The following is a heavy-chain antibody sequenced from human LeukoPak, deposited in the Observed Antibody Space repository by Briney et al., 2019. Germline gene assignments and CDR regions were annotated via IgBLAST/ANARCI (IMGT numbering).Heavy chain of an antibody. CDR2: INHSGST. CDR3: ASSSSSRGSFDY. J-gene: IGHJ4*02. CDR1: GGSFSGYY. D-gene: IGHD6-6*01. Sequence: PSETLSLTCAVYGGSFSGYYWSWIRQPPGKGLEWIGEINHSGSTNYNPSLKSRVTISVDTSKNQFSLKLSSVTAADTAVYYCASSSSSRGSFDYWGQGTLVTVSS. V-gene: IGHV4-34*01.